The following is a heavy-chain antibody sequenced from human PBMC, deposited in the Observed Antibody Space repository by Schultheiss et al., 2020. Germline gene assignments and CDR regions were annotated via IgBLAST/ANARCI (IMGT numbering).Heavy chain of an antibody. CDR1: GGSISSYY. D-gene: IGHD4-17*01. CDR3: AHTPPHYLYGDYGYFDY. V-gene: IGHV2-70*12. CDR2: IDWDDDK. Sequence: TLSLTCTVSGGSISSYYWSWIRQPPGKGLEWLALIDWDDDKYYSTSLKTRLTISKDTSKNQVVLTMTNMDPVDTATYYCAHTPPHYLYGDYGYFDYWGQGTLVTVSS. J-gene: IGHJ4*02.